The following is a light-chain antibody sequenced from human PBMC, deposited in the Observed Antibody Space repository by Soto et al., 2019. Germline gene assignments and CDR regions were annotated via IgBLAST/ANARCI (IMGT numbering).Light chain of an antibody. V-gene: IGKV1-39*01. J-gene: IGKJ1*01. CDR2: EAS. CDR1: QNIRTY. Sequence: DIQVTQSPSSLSASVGDRVTITCRARQNIRTYLTWYQQKPGKAPKLLMYEASELQSGVPSRFSGSGAGTDFSLTITSLQHEDCATYYCQKSFYATPTVGQAPKVETK. CDR3: QKSFYATPT.